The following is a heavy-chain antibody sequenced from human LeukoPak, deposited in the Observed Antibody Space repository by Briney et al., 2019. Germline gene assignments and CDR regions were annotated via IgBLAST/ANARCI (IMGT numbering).Heavy chain of an antibody. J-gene: IGHJ4*02. CDR2: IYTGGGT. CDR3: ARGRGTFDY. Sequence: PSQTLSLTCTISGGSISSGHYFWSWIRQPAGKGLEWIGRIYTGGGTNYNPSLKSRVTISVDTSKNQFSLKLSSVTAADTAVYYCARGRGTFDYWGQGTLVTVSS. D-gene: IGHD1-1*01. CDR1: GGSISSGHYF. V-gene: IGHV4-61*02.